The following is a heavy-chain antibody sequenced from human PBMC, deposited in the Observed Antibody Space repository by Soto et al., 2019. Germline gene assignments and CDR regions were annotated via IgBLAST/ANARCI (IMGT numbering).Heavy chain of an antibody. CDR2: IYYSGST. D-gene: IGHD3-16*01. CDR1: GGSISSSNYY. CDR3: ASPTLGAFDI. V-gene: IGHV4-39*01. Sequence: SETLSLTCTVSGGSISSSNYYWGWIRHPPGNGLEWIGSIYYSGSTSYNSSLKSRVTISVYTSKNQFPLRLRSVTAADTAVYYCASPTLGAFDIWGQGTMVTV. J-gene: IGHJ3*02.